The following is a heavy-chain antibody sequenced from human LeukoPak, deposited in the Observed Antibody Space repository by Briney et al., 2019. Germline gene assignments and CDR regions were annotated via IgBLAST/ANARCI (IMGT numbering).Heavy chain of an antibody. J-gene: IGHJ4*02. D-gene: IGHD2-15*01. Sequence: ASVKVSCKASGYTFTSYDINWVRQATGQGLEWMGWMNPNSGNTGYAQKFQGRVTMTRNTSISTAYMELSSLRSDDTAVYYCARDPTVVTKHPFDYWGQGTLVTVSS. CDR1: GYTFTSYD. CDR3: ARDPTVVTKHPFDY. CDR2: MNPNSGNT. V-gene: IGHV1-8*01.